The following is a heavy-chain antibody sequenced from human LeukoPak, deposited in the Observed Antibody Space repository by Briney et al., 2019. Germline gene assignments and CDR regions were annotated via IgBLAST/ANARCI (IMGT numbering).Heavy chain of an antibody. V-gene: IGHV4-39*01. J-gene: IGHJ4*02. Sequence: PSETLSLTCTVSGGSISSSSYYWGWIRQPPGKGLEWIGSIYYSGSTYYNPSLKSRVTISVDTSKNQFSLKLSSVTAADTAVYYCARHYYDFRSGYITYFDYWGQGTLVTVSS. CDR2: IYYSGST. CDR3: ARHYYDFRSGYITYFDY. CDR1: GGSISSSSYY. D-gene: IGHD3-3*01.